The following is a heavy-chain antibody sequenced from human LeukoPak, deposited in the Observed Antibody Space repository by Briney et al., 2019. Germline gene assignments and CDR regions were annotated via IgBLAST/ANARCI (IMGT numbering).Heavy chain of an antibody. Sequence: SETLSLTCTVSGGSVSSGSYYWSWIRQPPGKGLEWIGYIYYSGSTNYNPSIKSRVTISVDTSKNQFSLKLSSVTAADTAVYYCARDRVAAAGSFDYWGQGTLVTVSS. CDR1: GGSVSSGSYY. V-gene: IGHV4-61*01. D-gene: IGHD6-13*01. CDR2: IYYSGST. J-gene: IGHJ4*02. CDR3: ARDRVAAAGSFDY.